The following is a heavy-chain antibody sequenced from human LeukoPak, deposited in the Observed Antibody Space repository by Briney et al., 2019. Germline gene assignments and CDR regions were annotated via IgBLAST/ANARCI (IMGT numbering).Heavy chain of an antibody. J-gene: IGHJ3*02. D-gene: IGHD3-22*01. Sequence: GGSLRLSCAASGFTFSSYSMNWDRQAPGKGLEWVSYISSSSSTIYYADSVKGRFTISRDNSKNTLYLQMNSLRAEDTAVYYCAKDRFHYYDSSAIRMGAFDIWGQGTMVTVSS. CDR3: AKDRFHYYDSSAIRMGAFDI. CDR2: ISSSSSTI. V-gene: IGHV3-48*01. CDR1: GFTFSSYS.